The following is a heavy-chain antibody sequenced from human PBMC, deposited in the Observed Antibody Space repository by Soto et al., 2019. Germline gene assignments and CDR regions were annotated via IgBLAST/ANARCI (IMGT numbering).Heavy chain of an antibody. CDR2: ISGRGDHK. V-gene: IGHV3-23*01. Sequence: EMQLLESGGGLGQPGGSLRLSCVASPITVYNFAAMSWVRQAPESGLEWVSTISGRGDHKYYADSVKGRFTISRDNSKNRLYLQMDGLRVEDTAVYYCATGFYSSSIDHWGQGTLVTVTS. D-gene: IGHD3-22*01. J-gene: IGHJ4*02. CDR3: ATGFYSSSIDH. CDR1: PITVYNFAA.